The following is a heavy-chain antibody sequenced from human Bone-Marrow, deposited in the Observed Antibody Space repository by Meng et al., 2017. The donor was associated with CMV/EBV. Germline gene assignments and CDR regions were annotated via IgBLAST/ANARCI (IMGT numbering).Heavy chain of an antibody. Sequence: SCKASGYIFPALSMNWVRQAPGQGLEWMGWINPNSGATKYAQKFQGRVTMTRDTSISTVYMELRRLRSDDTAVYYCARDQTEWFDPWGQGTLVTVSS. V-gene: IGHV1-2*02. CDR2: INPNSGAT. CDR1: GYIFPALS. CDR3: ARDQTEWFDP. J-gene: IGHJ5*02.